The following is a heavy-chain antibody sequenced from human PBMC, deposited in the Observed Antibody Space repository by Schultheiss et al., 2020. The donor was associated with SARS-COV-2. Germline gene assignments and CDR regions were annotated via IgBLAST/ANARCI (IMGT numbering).Heavy chain of an antibody. V-gene: IGHV1-58*02. CDR2: IVVGSGNT. Sequence: SVKVSCKASGFTFTSSAMQWVRQARGQRLEWIGWIVVGSGNTNYAQKFQERVTITRDMSTSTAYMELSSLRSEDTAVYYCAAGNSGSYFPLDYWGQGTLVTVSS. CDR1: GFTFTSSA. CDR3: AAGNSGSYFPLDY. D-gene: IGHD1-26*01. J-gene: IGHJ4*02.